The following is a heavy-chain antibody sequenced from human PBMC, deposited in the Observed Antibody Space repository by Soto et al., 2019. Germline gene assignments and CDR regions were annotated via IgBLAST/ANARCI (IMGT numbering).Heavy chain of an antibody. Sequence: ASVKVSCKASGYTFTSYGISWVRQAPGQGLEWMGWISAYNGNTNYAQKLQGRVTMTTDTSTSTAYMELRSLRSDDTAVYYCARNIMITFGGVIVPALFDYWCQGTLVTVSS. D-gene: IGHD3-16*02. CDR2: ISAYNGNT. V-gene: IGHV1-18*01. J-gene: IGHJ4*02. CDR3: ARNIMITFGGVIVPALFDY. CDR1: GYTFTSYG.